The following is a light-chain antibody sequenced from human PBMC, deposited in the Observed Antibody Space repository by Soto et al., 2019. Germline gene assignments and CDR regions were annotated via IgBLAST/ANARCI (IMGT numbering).Light chain of an antibody. Sequence: DIQMTQSPSSLSASVGDRVTITCRASQSISSYLNWYQQKPGKAPKLLIYAASSLQSGVPSRFSGSGSGTRFTLTISNLQAEDFALYYCQRTYRIPPTFGQGTRLEIK. CDR1: QSISSY. J-gene: IGKJ5*01. CDR2: AAS. CDR3: QRTYRIPPT. V-gene: IGKV1-39*01.